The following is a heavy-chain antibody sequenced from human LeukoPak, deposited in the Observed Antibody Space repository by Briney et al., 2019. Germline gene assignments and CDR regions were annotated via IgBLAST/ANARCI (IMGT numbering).Heavy chain of an antibody. CDR2: ISGSGGST. CDR3: AKDLIGIAVAGYFDY. D-gene: IGHD6-19*01. V-gene: IGHV3-23*01. CDR1: GFTFRSSA. Sequence: GGSLRLSCAASGFTFRSSAMSWVRQAPGKGLEWVSAISGSGGSTYYADSVKGRFTISRDNSKNTLYLQMNSLRAEDTAVYYCAKDLIGIAVAGYFDYWGQGTLVTVSS. J-gene: IGHJ4*02.